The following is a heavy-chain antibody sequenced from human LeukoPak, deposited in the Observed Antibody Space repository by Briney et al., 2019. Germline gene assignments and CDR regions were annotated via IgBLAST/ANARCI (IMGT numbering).Heavy chain of an antibody. CDR3: ARFTATTGGDY. CDR2: INHSGST. Sequence: SETLSLTCAVYGGSFGGYYWSWIRQPPGKGLEWIGEINHSGSTNYNPSLKSRVTISVDTSKNQFSLKLSSVTAADTAVYYCARFTATTGGDYWGQGTLVTVSS. CDR1: GGSFGGYY. V-gene: IGHV4-34*01. D-gene: IGHD4-11*01. J-gene: IGHJ4*02.